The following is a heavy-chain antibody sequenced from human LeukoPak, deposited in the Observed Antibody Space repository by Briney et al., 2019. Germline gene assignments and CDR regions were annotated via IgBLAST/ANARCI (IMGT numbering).Heavy chain of an antibody. CDR3: ARAYGGNAYYFDY. V-gene: IGHV3-21*01. CDR1: GFTFINYW. Sequence: GGSLRLSCAASGFTFINYWMNWVRQAPGKGLEWVSSISSSSSYIYYADSVKGRFTISRDNAKNSLYLQMNSLRAEDTAVYYCARAYGGNAYYFDYWGQGTLVTVSS. J-gene: IGHJ4*02. D-gene: IGHD4-23*01. CDR2: ISSSSSYI.